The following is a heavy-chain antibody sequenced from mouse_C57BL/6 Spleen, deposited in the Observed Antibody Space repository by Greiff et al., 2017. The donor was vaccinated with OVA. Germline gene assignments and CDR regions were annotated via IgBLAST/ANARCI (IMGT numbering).Heavy chain of an antibody. Sequence: VQLQQSGAELARPGASVKLSCKASGYTFTSYGISWVKQRTGQGLEWIGEIYPRSGNTYYNEKFKGKATLTADKSSSTAYMELRSLTSEDSAVYFCARDEGGTWYFDYWGQGTTLTVSS. J-gene: IGHJ2*01. D-gene: IGHD4-1*01. V-gene: IGHV1-81*01. CDR3: ARDEGGTWYFDY. CDR2: IYPRSGNT. CDR1: GYTFTSYG.